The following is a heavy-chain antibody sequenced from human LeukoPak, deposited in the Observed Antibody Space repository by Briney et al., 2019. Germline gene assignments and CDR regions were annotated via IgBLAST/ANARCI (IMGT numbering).Heavy chain of an antibody. J-gene: IGHJ4*02. Sequence: SETLSLTCTVSGDSISSGDYYWSWIRQPAGKGLEWIGRISSSGSTNYSPSLKSRVTISVDTSKNQFSLKLSSVTAADTAVYYCARQTGSGLFILPGGQGTLVTVSS. CDR2: ISSSGST. CDR1: GDSISSGDYY. V-gene: IGHV4-61*02. CDR3: ARQTGSGLFILP. D-gene: IGHD3/OR15-3a*01.